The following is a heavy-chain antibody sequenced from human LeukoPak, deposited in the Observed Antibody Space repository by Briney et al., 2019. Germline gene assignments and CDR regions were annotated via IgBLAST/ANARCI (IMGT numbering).Heavy chain of an antibody. CDR1: GGTFSSYA. J-gene: IGHJ4*02. CDR2: IIPILGIA. Sequence: GASVKVSCKASGGTFSSYAISWVRQAPGQGLEWMGRIIPILGIANYAQKFQGRVTITADKSTSTAYMELSSLRSEDTAVYYCARDGERMVRDRKFDYWGQGTLVTVSS. D-gene: IGHD3-10*01. V-gene: IGHV1-69*04. CDR3: ARDGERMVRDRKFDY.